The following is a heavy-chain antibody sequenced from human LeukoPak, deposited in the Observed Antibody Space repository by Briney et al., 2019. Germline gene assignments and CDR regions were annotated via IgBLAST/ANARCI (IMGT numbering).Heavy chain of an antibody. Sequence: GGSLRLSCAASGFTFSSYWMHWVRQAPGKGLVWVSRINSDGSSTSYADSVKGRFTISRDNAKNTLYLQMSSLRAEDTAVYYCAREEVDSSGYYPVDYWGQGTLVTVSS. J-gene: IGHJ4*02. CDR3: AREEVDSSGYYPVDY. CDR1: GFTFSSYW. V-gene: IGHV3-74*01. D-gene: IGHD3-22*01. CDR2: INSDGSST.